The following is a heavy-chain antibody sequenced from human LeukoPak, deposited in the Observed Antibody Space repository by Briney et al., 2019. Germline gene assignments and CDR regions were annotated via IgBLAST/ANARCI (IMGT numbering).Heavy chain of an antibody. V-gene: IGHV3-30*02. J-gene: IGHJ4*02. CDR2: IRYDGSNK. CDR3: AKEGYDYVWGSYRYLYYFDY. CDR1: GFTFSSYG. Sequence: PGGSLRLSCAASGFTFSSYGMHWVRQAPGKGLEWVAFIRYDGSNKYYADSVKGRFTISRDNSKNTLYLQMNSLRAEDTAVYYCAKEGYDYVWGSYRYLYYFDYWGQGTLVTVSS. D-gene: IGHD3-16*02.